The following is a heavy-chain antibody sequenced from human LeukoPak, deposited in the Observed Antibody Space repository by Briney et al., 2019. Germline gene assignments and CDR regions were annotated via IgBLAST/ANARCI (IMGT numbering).Heavy chain of an antibody. D-gene: IGHD2-15*01. CDR2: ISAYNGNT. CDR3: ASGYCSASSCYGLCDY. J-gene: IGHJ4*02. Sequence: ASVKVSCKASGYTFTSYGISWVRQAPGQGLEWMGWISAYNGNTNYAQKLQGRVTMTTDTSTSTAYMELRSLRSDDTAVYYCASGYCSASSCYGLCDYWGQGTLVTVSS. CDR1: GYTFTSYG. V-gene: IGHV1-18*01.